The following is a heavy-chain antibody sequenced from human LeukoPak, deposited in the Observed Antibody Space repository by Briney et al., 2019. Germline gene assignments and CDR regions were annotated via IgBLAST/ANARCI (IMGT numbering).Heavy chain of an antibody. J-gene: IGHJ4*02. CDR2: IYYSGST. CDR3: VRRDNTGSNYFYC. D-gene: IGHD5-12*01. CDR1: GGSINGHY. Sequence: SETLSLTCTVSGGSINGHYWSWIRQSPGKGLEWMGDIYYSGSTKYNPSLKSRVTISVDTPKNALSLRLTSVPPAHTASHSCVRRDNTGSNYFYCWGQGILVTVSS. V-gene: IGHV4-59*08.